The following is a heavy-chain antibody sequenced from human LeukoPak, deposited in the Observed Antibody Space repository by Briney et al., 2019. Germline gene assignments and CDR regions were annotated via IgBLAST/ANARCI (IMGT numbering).Heavy chain of an antibody. V-gene: IGHV3-74*01. CDR1: GFTFSSYW. Sequence: PGGSLRLSCAASGFTFSSYWMHWVRQAPGKGLVWVSRINSDGSSTSYADSEKGRFTISRDNAKNTLYLQMNSLRAEDTAVYYCARDRRITMVRGVSSAPDYWGQGTLVTVSS. CDR3: ARDRRITMVRGVSSAPDY. D-gene: IGHD3-10*01. J-gene: IGHJ4*02. CDR2: INSDGSST.